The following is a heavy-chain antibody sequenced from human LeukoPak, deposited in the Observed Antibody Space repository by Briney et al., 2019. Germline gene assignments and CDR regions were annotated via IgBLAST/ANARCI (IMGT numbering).Heavy chain of an antibody. CDR3: ASPAYGSGSYRSGYYYYYMDV. J-gene: IGHJ6*03. CDR2: INHSGST. CDR1: GGSFSGYY. Sequence: SETLSLTCAVYGGSFSGYYWSWIRQPPGKGLEWIGEINHSGSTNYNPSLKSRVTISVDTSKNQFSLKLSSVTAADTAVYYCASPAYGSGSYRSGYYYYYMDVWGEGTTVTISS. D-gene: IGHD3-10*01. V-gene: IGHV4-34*01.